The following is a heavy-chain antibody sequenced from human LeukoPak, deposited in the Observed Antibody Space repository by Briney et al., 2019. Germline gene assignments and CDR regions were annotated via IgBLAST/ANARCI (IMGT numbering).Heavy chain of an antibody. CDR1: GFTFSSYA. CDR2: ISYDGSNK. V-gene: IGHV3-30*04. J-gene: IGHJ4*02. CDR3: ARDYYNSSGYWGGDY. Sequence: GGSLRLSCAASGFTFSSYAMHWVRQAPGKGLEWVAVISYDGSNKYYADSVRGRFTISRDNAKNSLYLQMNSLRAEDTAVYYCARDYYNSSGYWGGDYWGQGTLVTVSS. D-gene: IGHD3-22*01.